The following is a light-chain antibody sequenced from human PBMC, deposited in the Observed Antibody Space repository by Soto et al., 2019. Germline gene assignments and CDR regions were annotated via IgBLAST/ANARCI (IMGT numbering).Light chain of an antibody. CDR3: QQYNNWPYT. CDR2: GAS. J-gene: IGKJ2*01. CDR1: QSVSSN. Sequence: EIVMTQSPATLSVSPGERATLSCRASQSVSSNLAWYQQKTGQAPRLLIYGASTRATGIPARFSGSGSGTEFTLTISSLQSEDFAVYYCQQYNNWPYTFGKENKLEIK. V-gene: IGKV3D-15*01.